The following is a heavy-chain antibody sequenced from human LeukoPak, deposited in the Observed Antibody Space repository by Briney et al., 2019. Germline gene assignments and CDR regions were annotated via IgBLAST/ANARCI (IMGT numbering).Heavy chain of an antibody. V-gene: IGHV3-7*01. J-gene: IGHJ4*02. D-gene: IGHD3-22*01. Sequence: GGSLRLSCAASRFTFSSYWMSWVRQAPGKGLEWVANIKQDGSEKYYVDSVKGRFTISRDNAKNSLYLQMNSLRAEDTAVYYCARGGYDSSGYYYELDYFDYWGQGTLVTVSS. CDR1: RFTFSSYW. CDR2: IKQDGSEK. CDR3: ARGGYDSSGYYYELDYFDY.